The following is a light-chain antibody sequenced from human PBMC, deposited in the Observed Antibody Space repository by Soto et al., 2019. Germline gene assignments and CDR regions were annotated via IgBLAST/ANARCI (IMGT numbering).Light chain of an antibody. CDR3: QQYGSLPT. V-gene: IGKV3-20*01. CDR2: GAS. J-gene: IGKJ5*01. Sequence: IVMRASPATLAVSPGDTATPSCRASQSLGGNLAWYQQKPGQAPRLLIYGASSRATGIPDRFSGSASGTDFTPTISRLEPEDFAVYDCQQYGSLPTFGQGTRLEI. CDR1: QSLGGN.